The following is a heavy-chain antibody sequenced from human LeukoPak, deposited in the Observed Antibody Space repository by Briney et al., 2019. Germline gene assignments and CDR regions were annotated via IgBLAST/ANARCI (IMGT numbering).Heavy chain of an antibody. Sequence: GGSLRLSCAASGFTFSSYSMNWVRQAPGKGLEWVSSMSSTGTSMYYADSVKGRFTISRDNAKNSVYLQMNSLRAEDTAMYYCAKWGDYDVLTDYYVPDYWGQGTLVTVSS. D-gene: IGHD3-9*01. CDR2: MSSTGTSM. V-gene: IGHV3-21*01. CDR1: GFTFSSYS. J-gene: IGHJ4*02. CDR3: AKWGDYDVLTDYYVPDY.